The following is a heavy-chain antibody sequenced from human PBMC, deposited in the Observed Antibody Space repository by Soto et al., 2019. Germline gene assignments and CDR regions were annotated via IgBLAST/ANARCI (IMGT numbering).Heavy chain of an antibody. CDR3: AKRPTSTGFGDPFDV. J-gene: IGHJ3*01. CDR1: GFSFSTYA. Sequence: EVQLLESGGDLVQPGGSLRLSCAASGFSFSTYAMSWVRQAPGKGLEWVSTISSGGVNTYYTDSVKGRFTISRDNSKDTLYLQMNSLRAEDTAIYYCAKRPTSTGFGDPFDVWGQGTMVTVSS. CDR2: ISSGGVNT. V-gene: IGHV3-23*01. D-gene: IGHD3-10*01.